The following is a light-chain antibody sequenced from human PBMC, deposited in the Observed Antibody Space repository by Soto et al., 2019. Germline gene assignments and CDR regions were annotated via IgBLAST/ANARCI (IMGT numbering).Light chain of an antibody. CDR1: SSNIGAGYD. CDR3: QSYDSSLGVV. J-gene: IGLJ2*01. Sequence: QSVLTQPPSVSGAPGQRVTISCTGSSSNIGAGYDVHWYPQLPGTAPKLLIYGNSNRPSGVPDRFSGSKSGTSASLAITGLQAEDEADYYCQSYDSSLGVVFGGGTQLTVL. CDR2: GNS. V-gene: IGLV1-40*01.